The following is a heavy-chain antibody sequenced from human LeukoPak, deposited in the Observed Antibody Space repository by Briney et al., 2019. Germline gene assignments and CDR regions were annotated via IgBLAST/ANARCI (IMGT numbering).Heavy chain of an antibody. CDR1: GFTFSSYA. CDR3: ARESMYYYGSGRKNGYFDY. V-gene: IGHV3-30-3*01. J-gene: IGHJ4*02. D-gene: IGHD3-10*01. CDR2: ISYDGSNK. Sequence: GRSLRLSCAASGFTFSSYAMHWVRQAPGKGLEWVAVISYDGSNKYYADSVKGRFTISRDNSKNTLYLQMNSLRAEDTAVYYCARESMYYYGSGRKNGYFDYWGQGTLVTVSS.